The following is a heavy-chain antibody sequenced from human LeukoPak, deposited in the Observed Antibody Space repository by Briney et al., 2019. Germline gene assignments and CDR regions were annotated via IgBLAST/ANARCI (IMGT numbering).Heavy chain of an antibody. CDR2: INPSGGST. Sequence: ASVKVSCKASGYTFTSYYMHGVRQAPGQGLEWMGIINPSGGSTSYAQKFQGRVTMTRDTSTSTVYMELSSLRSEDTAVYYCARAAPYTVTTGYYYYYGMDVWGQGTTVTVSS. J-gene: IGHJ6*02. CDR1: GYTFTSYY. CDR3: ARAAPYTVTTGYYYYYGMDV. D-gene: IGHD4-11*01. V-gene: IGHV1-46*01.